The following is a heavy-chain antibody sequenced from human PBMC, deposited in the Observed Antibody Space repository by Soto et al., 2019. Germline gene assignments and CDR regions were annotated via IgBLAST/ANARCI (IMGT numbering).Heavy chain of an antibody. CDR1: GDSISSINYH. J-gene: IGHJ4*02. D-gene: IGHD3-10*01. V-gene: IGHV4-39*01. CDR3: ARHRGPTGPNY. Sequence: SETLSLTCTVSGDSISSINYHWGWIRQPPGKGLEWIGSVYYSGSTYYNPSLKSRVTISIDASKNQFSLNLNSVTATDTAVYYCARHRGPTGPNYWGQGTLVTV. CDR2: VYYSGST.